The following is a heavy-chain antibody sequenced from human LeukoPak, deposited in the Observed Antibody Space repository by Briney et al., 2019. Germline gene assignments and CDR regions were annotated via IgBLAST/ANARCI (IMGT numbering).Heavy chain of an antibody. Sequence: GGSLRLSCAASGFTFSGYGMHWVRQAPGKGLEWVAFIRYDGSSKYYADSVKGRFTISRDNSKITLYLQMNSLRAEDTAVYYCVKNSDLQFSFYYYYMDVWGKGTTVTVSS. CDR3: VKNSDLQFSFYYYYMDV. J-gene: IGHJ6*03. CDR2: IRYDGSSK. CDR1: GFTFSGYG. D-gene: IGHD4-11*01. V-gene: IGHV3-30*02.